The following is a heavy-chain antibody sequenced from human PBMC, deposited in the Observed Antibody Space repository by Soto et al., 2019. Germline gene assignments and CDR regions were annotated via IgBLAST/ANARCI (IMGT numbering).Heavy chain of an antibody. CDR3: ARWIQLNYCYRMDV. V-gene: IGHV4-31*03. CDR1: GGSISSGGYY. CDR2: IYYSGST. J-gene: IGHJ6*02. Sequence: QVQLQESGPGLVKPSQTLSLTCTVSGGSISSGGYYWSWIRQHPGKGLEWIGYIYYSGSTYYNPSLKSRVTISVDTSKNQFSLRLSSVTAADTAVYYCARWIQLNYCYRMDVWGQGTTVTVSS. D-gene: IGHD5-18*01.